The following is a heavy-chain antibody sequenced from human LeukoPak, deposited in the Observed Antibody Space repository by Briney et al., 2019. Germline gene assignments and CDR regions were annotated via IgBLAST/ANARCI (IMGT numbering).Heavy chain of an antibody. CDR2: ISGSGGST. J-gene: IGHJ3*02. V-gene: IGHV3-23*01. CDR1: GFTFSSYA. Sequence: GGSLRLSCAASGFTFSSYAMSWVRQAPGKGLEWVSAISGSGGSTYYADSVKGRFTISRDNSKNTLYLQMNSLRAEDTAVYCCAKDGTYYDFWSGHDAFDIWGQGTMVTVSS. D-gene: IGHD3-3*01. CDR3: AKDGTYYDFWSGHDAFDI.